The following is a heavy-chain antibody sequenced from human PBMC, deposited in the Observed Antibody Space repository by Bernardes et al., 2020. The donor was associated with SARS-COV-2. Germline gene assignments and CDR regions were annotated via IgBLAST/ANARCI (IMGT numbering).Heavy chain of an antibody. CDR2: IYYIVNT. CDR1: VDSISSWY. V-gene: IGHV4-59*01. J-gene: IGHJ4*02. Sequence: ETLSLTCTVSVDSISSWYWSCFRQPPGKGLECLGYIYYIVNTDYNPSLKSLFAISGDTSKKQFSLHLRSVTAADTAVYFCAYGRNRFDYWGQGILVTVSS. D-gene: IGHD1-26*01. CDR3: AYGRNRFDY.